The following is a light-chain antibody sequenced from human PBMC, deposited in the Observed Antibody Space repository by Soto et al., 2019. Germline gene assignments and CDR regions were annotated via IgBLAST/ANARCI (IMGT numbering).Light chain of an antibody. J-gene: IGLJ1*01. Sequence: SYELTQPPSVSVAPGQTARISCGGNNIGRKSVHWYQQKPGRAPVVVVYDDSDQPSGIPERFSGANSGDTVTLTISRVEAGDEADYYCHVWDSSSGHYIFGTGTKVTVL. V-gene: IGLV3-21*02. CDR1: NIGRKS. CDR2: DDS. CDR3: HVWDSSSGHYI.